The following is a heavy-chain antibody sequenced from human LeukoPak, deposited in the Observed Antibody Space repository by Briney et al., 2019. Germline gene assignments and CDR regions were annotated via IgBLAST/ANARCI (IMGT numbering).Heavy chain of an antibody. D-gene: IGHD3-16*01. CDR3: VKDGGKGDFDY. J-gene: IGHJ4*02. CDR2: ISSNGGST. V-gene: IGHV3-64D*06. CDR1: GFTFSSYG. Sequence: GGSLGLSCSASGFTFSSYGMHWVRQAPGKGLKSVSAISSNGGSTYYADSVKGRFTISRDNSKNTLYLQMSSLRPEDTAVYYCVKDGGKGDFDYWGQGTLVTVSS.